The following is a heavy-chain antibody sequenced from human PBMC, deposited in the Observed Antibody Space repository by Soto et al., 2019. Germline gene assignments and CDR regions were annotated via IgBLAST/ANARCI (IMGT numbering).Heavy chain of an antibody. CDR1: GYTFTRYA. J-gene: IGHJ3*02. CDR3: ARLRHYYDSSGYLDAFDI. V-gene: IGHV1-3*01. D-gene: IGHD3-22*01. CDR2: INAGNGNT. Sequence: ASVPVCCAASGYTFTRYAMHWVCPAHGQRLEWMGWINAGNGNTKYSQKFQGRVTITRDTSASTAYMELSSLRSEDTAVYYCARLRHYYDSSGYLDAFDIWGQGTMVTVSS.